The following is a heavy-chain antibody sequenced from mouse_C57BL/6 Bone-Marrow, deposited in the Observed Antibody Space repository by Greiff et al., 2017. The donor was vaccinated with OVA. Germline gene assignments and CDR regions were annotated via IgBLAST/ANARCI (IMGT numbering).Heavy chain of an antibody. Sequence: EVKLMESGGGLVQPGGSMKLSCAASGFTFSDAWMDWVRQSPEPGLEWVADIRNKAHHHAPYYAESVQGRFSISRDDSKSSVYLQMNSLRAEDTGIYYCTGIYYYGSSYWYFDVWGTGTTVTVSS. V-gene: IGHV6-6*01. CDR1: GFTFSDAW. J-gene: IGHJ1*03. CDR2: IRNKAHHHAP. CDR3: TGIYYYGSSYWYFDV. D-gene: IGHD1-1*01.